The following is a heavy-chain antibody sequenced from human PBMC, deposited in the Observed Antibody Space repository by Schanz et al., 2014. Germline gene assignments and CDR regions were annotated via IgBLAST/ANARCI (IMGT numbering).Heavy chain of an antibody. CDR1: GFAFSDYG. V-gene: IGHV3-53*04. J-gene: IGHJ3*01. CDR2: IYSGDKS. D-gene: IGHD2-2*01. CDR3: ARGSCTASGCYDAFDL. Sequence: EVQLVESGGGLVQPGGSLRLSCAASGFAFSDYGMHWVRQAPGKGLEWVSLIYSGDKSYYADSVKGRFTISRHISQNTLYLQMNSLRTEDTAVYYCARGSCTASGCYDAFDLWGQGTLVTVSS.